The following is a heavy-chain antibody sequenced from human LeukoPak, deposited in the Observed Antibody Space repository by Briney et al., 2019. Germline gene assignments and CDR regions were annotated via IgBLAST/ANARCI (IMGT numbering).Heavy chain of an antibody. CDR2: IYSGGST. V-gene: IGHV3-66*01. J-gene: IGHJ4*02. Sequence: PGGSLRLSCAASGFTVSSNYMSWVRQAPGKGLEWVSVIYSGGSTYYADSVKGRFTISRDNSKNTLYLQMNSLRAEDTAVYYCARDRGYYYGSSGYSDYWGQGTLVTVSS. CDR1: GFTVSSNY. D-gene: IGHD3-22*01. CDR3: ARDRGYYYGSSGYSDY.